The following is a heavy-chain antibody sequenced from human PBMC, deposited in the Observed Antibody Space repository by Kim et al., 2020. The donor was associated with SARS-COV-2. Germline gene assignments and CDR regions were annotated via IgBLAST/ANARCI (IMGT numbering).Heavy chain of an antibody. CDR2: ISGSGGST. V-gene: IGHV3-23*01. J-gene: IGHJ5*02. D-gene: IGHD4-17*01. CDR1: GFTFSSYA. Sequence: GGSLRLSCAASGFTFSSYAMSWVRQAPGKGLEWVSAISGSGGSTYYADSVKGRFTISRDNSKNTLYLQMNSLRAEDTAVYYCAKDGRLGDYGDYGVGGGWFDPWGQGTLVTVSS. CDR3: AKDGRLGDYGDYGVGGGWFDP.